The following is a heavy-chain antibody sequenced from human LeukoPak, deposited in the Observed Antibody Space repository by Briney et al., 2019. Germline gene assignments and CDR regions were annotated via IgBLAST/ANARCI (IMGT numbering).Heavy chain of an antibody. V-gene: IGHV3-23*01. CDR1: GFTFSSYA. CDR3: AKAGYYYGSGSVDYYFDY. D-gene: IGHD3-10*01. Sequence: GGSLRLSCAASAASGFTFSSYAMSWVRQAPGKGLEWVSAISGSGGSTYYADSVKGRFTISRDNSKNTLYLQMNSLRAEDTAVYYCAKAGYYYGSGSVDYYFDYWGQGTLVTVSS. J-gene: IGHJ4*02. CDR2: ISGSGGST.